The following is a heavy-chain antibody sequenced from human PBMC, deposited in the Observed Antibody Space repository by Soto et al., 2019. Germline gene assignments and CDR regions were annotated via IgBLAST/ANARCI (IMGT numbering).Heavy chain of an antibody. CDR1: VVSISSGDYY. V-gene: IGHV4-30-4*01. CDR2: IYYSGST. J-gene: IGHJ4*02. D-gene: IGHD5-12*01. Sequence: SETLSLTCTFSVVSISSGDYYCSWIRQPPGKGLEWIGYIYYSGSTYYNPSLKSRVTISVDTSKNQFSLKLSSVTAADTAVYYCARDGYSGYDYFEYWGQGTLVPVSS. CDR3: ARDGYSGYDYFEY.